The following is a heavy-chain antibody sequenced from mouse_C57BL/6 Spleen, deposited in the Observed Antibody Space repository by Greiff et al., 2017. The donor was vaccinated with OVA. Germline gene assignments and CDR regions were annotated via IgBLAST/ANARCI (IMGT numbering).Heavy chain of an antibody. CDR3: ATYYYGSGAMDY. CDR1: GYTFTSYW. D-gene: IGHD1-1*01. V-gene: IGHV1-53*01. J-gene: IGHJ4*01. CDR2: INPSNGGT. Sequence: QVQLQQPGTELVKPGASVKLSCKASGYTFTSYWMPWVKQRPGQGLEWIGKINPSNGGTNYNEKFKSKATLTVDKSSSTAYMQLSSLTSEDSAVYYCATYYYGSGAMDYWGQGTSVTVSS.